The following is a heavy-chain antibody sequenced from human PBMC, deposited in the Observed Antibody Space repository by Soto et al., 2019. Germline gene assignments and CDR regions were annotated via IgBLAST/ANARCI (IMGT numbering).Heavy chain of an antibody. V-gene: IGHV3-74*01. CDR1: GFTFSSYW. J-gene: IGHJ4*02. CDR3: ASHIVVVTATRSVDY. Sequence: EVQLVESGGGLVQPGGSPRLSCAASGFTFSSYWMHWVRQAPGKGLVWVSRINSDGSSTYYADSVKGRFTISRDNAKNTLYLQMNSLRAEDTAVYYCASHIVVVTATRSVDYWGQGTLVTVSS. CDR2: INSDGSST. D-gene: IGHD2-21*02.